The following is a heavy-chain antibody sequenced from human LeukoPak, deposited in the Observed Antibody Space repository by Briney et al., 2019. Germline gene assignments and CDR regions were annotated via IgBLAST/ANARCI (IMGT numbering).Heavy chain of an antibody. D-gene: IGHD5-18*01. CDR2: ITNTGNT. J-gene: IGHJ4*02. CDR3: AKESGGYNYGSSVDY. V-gene: IGHV3-23*01. CDR1: GFTFSSYA. Sequence: PGGSLRLSCAASGFTFSSYAMTWVRQAPGKGLEWVSTITNTGNTYYADSVKGRFTISEDNSNNTLYLQMSSLRAEDTAVYYCAKESGGYNYGSSVDYWGQGTLVTVSS.